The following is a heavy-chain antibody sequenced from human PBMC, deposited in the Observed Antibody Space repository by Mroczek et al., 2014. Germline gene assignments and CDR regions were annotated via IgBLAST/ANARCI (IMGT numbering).Heavy chain of an antibody. CDR2: ISSSSSYI. V-gene: IGHV3-21*01. J-gene: IGHJ4*02. CDR1: GFTFSSYS. CDR3: ARDFFREYAGGQYFDY. D-gene: IGHD2-2*01. Sequence: ESGGGLVKPGGSLRLSCAASGFTFSSYSMNWVRQAPGKGLEWVSSISSSSSYIYYADSVKGRFTISRDNAKNSLYLQMNSLRAEDTAVYYCARDFFREYAGGQYFDYWGQGTLVTVSS.